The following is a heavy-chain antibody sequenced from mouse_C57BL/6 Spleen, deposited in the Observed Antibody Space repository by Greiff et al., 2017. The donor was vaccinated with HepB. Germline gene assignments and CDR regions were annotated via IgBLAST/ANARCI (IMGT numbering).Heavy chain of an antibody. D-gene: IGHD2-2*01. Sequence: VQLQQPGAELVRPGSSVKLSCKASGYTFTSYWMHWVKQRPIQGLEWIGNIDPSDSETHYNQKFKDKATLTVDKSSSTAYMQLSSLTSEDSAVYYGARGDYYGYDDWYFDVWGTGTTVTVSS. J-gene: IGHJ1*03. CDR1: GYTFTSYW. CDR3: ARGDYYGYDDWYFDV. V-gene: IGHV1-52*01. CDR2: IDPSDSET.